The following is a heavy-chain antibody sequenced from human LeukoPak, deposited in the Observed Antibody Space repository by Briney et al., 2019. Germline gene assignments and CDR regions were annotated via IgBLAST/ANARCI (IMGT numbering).Heavy chain of an antibody. CDR1: GFTFSSYA. V-gene: IGHV3-30-3*01. J-gene: IGHJ4*02. CDR3: ARESGPDFWSGYRYYFDY. CDR2: ISYDGSNK. D-gene: IGHD3-3*01. Sequence: GGSLRLSCAASGFTFSSYATHWVRQAPGKGLEWVAVISYDGSNKYYADSVKGRFTISRDNSKNTLYLQMNSLRAEDTAVYYCARESGPDFWSGYRYYFDYWGQGTLVTVSS.